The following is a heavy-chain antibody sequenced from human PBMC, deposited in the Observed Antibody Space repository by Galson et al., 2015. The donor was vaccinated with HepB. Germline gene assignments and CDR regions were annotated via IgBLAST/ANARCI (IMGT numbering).Heavy chain of an antibody. Sequence: SLRLSCAASGFTFSSYSMNWVRQAPGKGLEWVSYISSSSSTIYYADSVKGRFTISRDNAKNSLYLQMNSLRDEDTAVYYCARTRRSEWELLLSWFDPWGQGTLVTVSS. J-gene: IGHJ5*02. CDR1: GFTFSSYS. CDR2: ISSSSSTI. D-gene: IGHD1-26*01. CDR3: ARTRRSEWELLLSWFDP. V-gene: IGHV3-48*02.